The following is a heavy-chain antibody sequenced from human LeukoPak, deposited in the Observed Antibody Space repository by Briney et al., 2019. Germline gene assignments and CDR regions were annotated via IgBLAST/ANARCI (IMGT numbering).Heavy chain of an antibody. CDR1: GGSISSGGYS. J-gene: IGHJ4*02. CDR2: IYHSGST. V-gene: IGHV4-30-2*01. D-gene: IGHD6-19*01. Sequence: SQTLSLTCAVSGGSISSGGYSWSWIRRPPGKGLEWIGYIYHSGSTYYNPSLKSRVTISVDRSKNQFSLKLSSVTAADTAVYYCARLLHPYSSGWYAVDYWGQGTLVTVSS. CDR3: ARLLHPYSSGWYAVDY.